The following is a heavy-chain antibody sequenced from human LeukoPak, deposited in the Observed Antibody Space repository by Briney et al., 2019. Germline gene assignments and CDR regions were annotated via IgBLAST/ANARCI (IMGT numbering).Heavy chain of an antibody. CDR3: AKSPGSRSYPHYFDY. Sequence: GGSLRLSCAASGFTFRDYDMSWVRQAPGKGLEWVSVISSSGGSTYYADSVKGRFTISRDNSKDTLYLQMNSLRAEDTAVYYCAKSPGSRSYPHYFDYWGRGTLVTVSS. V-gene: IGHV3-23*01. D-gene: IGHD3-10*01. J-gene: IGHJ4*02. CDR1: GFTFRDYD. CDR2: ISSSGGST.